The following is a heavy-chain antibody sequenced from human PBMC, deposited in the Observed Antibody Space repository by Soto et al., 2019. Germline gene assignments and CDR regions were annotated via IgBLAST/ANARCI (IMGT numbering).Heavy chain of an antibody. CDR1: GYTFTSYY. D-gene: IGHD6-19*01. V-gene: IGHV1-46*01. Sequence: QVQLVQSGAEVKKPGASVKVSCKASGYTFTSYYIHWVRQAPGQGLEWMGIIDPSGGSTTYAQRVQGGVGMTSDTSTSTVYMELSSLRSEDTAVYYCARDPTAVRFDYWGQGTLVTVSS. CDR3: ARDPTAVRFDY. CDR2: IDPSGGST. J-gene: IGHJ4*02.